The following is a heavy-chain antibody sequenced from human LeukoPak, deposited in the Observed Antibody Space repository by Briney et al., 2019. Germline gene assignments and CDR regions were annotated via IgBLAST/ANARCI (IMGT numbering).Heavy chain of an antibody. CDR1: GYTFTAYY. V-gene: IGHV1-2*02. Sequence: EASVKVSCKASGYTFTAYYLQWVRLAPGQGLEWMGWINPNSGGTNYAQKFQGRVTMTRDTSISTAYMELNRLRSDDTAVYYCARDRDYGSGIFDYWGQGTLVTVSS. J-gene: IGHJ4*02. CDR2: INPNSGGT. D-gene: IGHD3-10*01. CDR3: ARDRDYGSGIFDY.